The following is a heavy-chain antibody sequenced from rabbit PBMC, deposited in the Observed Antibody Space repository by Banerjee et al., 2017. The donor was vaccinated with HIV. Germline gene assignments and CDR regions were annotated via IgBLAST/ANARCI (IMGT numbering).Heavy chain of an antibody. Sequence: QQLVESGGGLVKPGASLTLTCTASGFSFSSGYDMCWVRQAPGKGLEWIACIYTGGDNTWYATWAKGRFTISKTSSTTVTLQMTSLTAADTATYFCASGAGGSYWYYFHLWGPGTLVTVS. CDR3: ASGAGGSYWYYFHL. CDR2: IYTGGDNT. CDR1: GFSFSSGYD. D-gene: IGHD8-1*01. V-gene: IGHV1S40*01. J-gene: IGHJ4*01.